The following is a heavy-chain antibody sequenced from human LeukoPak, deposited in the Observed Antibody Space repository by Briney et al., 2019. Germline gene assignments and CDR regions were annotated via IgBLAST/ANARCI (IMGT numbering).Heavy chain of an antibody. CDR1: GFTFTCCW. CDR3: ARVPGRTRYFDS. J-gene: IGHJ4*02. Sequence: GGSLRLSCAASGFTFTCCWMSWVRQTPGKGLEWVASIRQDGREKFYADSVKGRFTISRDNAKNSLYLQVNSLRAEDTAVYYCARVPGRTRYFDSWGQGILVTVSS. D-gene: IGHD1-26*01. CDR2: IRQDGREK. V-gene: IGHV3-7*01.